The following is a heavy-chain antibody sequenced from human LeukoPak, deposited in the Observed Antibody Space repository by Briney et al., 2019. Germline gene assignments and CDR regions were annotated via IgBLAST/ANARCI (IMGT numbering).Heavy chain of an antibody. Sequence: GGSLRLSCAASGFTVSSNYMSWVRQAPGKGLEWVSSIDYSSSHMYYADSLKGRFTISRDNAKNSLYLQMNSLRAEDTAVYYCARDTAPAANWFDPWGQGTLVTVSS. CDR1: GFTVSSNY. J-gene: IGHJ5*02. D-gene: IGHD6-25*01. CDR3: ARDTAPAANWFDP. V-gene: IGHV3-21*01. CDR2: IDYSSSHM.